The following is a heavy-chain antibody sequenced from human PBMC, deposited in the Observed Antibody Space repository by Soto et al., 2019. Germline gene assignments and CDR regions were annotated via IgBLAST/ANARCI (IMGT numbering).Heavy chain of an antibody. J-gene: IGHJ6*02. V-gene: IGHV3-74*01. CDR2: INSDGSST. CDR1: GFTFSSYG. D-gene: IGHD3-9*01. Sequence: GGSLRLSCAASGFTFSSYGMHWVRQAPGKGLVWVSRINSDGSSTSYADSVKGRFTISRDNDKNTLYLQMNSLRAEDTAVYYCARRITIFHYGMDVWGQGTTVTVSS. CDR3: ARRITIFHYGMDV.